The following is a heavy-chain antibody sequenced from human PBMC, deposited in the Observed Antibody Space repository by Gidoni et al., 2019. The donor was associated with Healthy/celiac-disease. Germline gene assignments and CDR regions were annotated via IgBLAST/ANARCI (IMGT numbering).Heavy chain of an antibody. D-gene: IGHD3-10*01. Sequence: EVQLVESGGGLVKPGGSLRLSCAASGFTFSSYSMNWVRQAPGKGLEWVSSISSSSSYIYYADSVKGRFTISRDNAKNSLYLQMNSLRAEDTAVYYCARDGNTYYYGSGSSYWGQGTLVTVSS. CDR1: GFTFSSYS. CDR2: ISSSSSYI. CDR3: ARDGNTYYYGSGSSY. J-gene: IGHJ4*02. V-gene: IGHV3-21*01.